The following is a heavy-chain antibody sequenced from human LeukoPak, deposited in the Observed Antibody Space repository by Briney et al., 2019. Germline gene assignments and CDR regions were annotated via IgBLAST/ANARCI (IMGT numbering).Heavy chain of an antibody. CDR2: IWYDGSNK. D-gene: IGHD3-22*01. V-gene: IGHV3-33*06. CDR3: AKKGLGYYYDSSGPNWFDP. J-gene: IGHJ5*02. Sequence: GGSLRLSCAASGFTFSSYGMHWVRQAPGKGLEWVAVIWYDGSNKYYADSVKGRFTISRDNSKNTLYLQMNSLRAEDTAVYYCAKKGLGYYYDSSGPNWFDPWGQGTLVTVSS. CDR1: GFTFSSYG.